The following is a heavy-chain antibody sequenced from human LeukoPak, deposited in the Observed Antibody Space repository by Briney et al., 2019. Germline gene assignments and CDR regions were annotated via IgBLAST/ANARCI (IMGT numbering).Heavy chain of an antibody. CDR1: GGTFSSYA. CDR2: IIPILGIA. Sequence: SAKVSCKASGGTFSSYAISWVRQAPGQGLEWMGRIIPILGIANYAQKFQGRVTITADKSTSTAYMELSSLRSEDTAVYYCASSGSYQENWFDPWGQGTLVTVSS. CDR3: ASSGSYQENWFDP. J-gene: IGHJ5*02. D-gene: IGHD1-26*01. V-gene: IGHV1-69*04.